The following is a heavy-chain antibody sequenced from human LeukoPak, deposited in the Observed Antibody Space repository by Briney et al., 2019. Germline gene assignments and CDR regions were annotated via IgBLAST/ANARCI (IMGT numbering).Heavy chain of an antibody. CDR1: GFTFDDYG. V-gene: IGHV3-20*04. CDR2: INWNGGST. J-gene: IGHJ3*02. CDR3: ARGQNYYGSGSQTFDI. D-gene: IGHD3-10*01. Sequence: GGSLRLSCAASGFTFDDYGMSWVRQAPGKGLEWVTGINWNGGSTGYADSVKGRFTISRDNAKNSLYLQVSSLRAEDTAWYYCARGQNYYGSGSQTFDIWGQGTMVTVSS.